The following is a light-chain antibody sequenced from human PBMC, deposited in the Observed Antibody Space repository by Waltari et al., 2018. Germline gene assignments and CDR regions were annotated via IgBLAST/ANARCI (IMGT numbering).Light chain of an antibody. CDR3: QQYGSSLST. Sequence: TLSCRASQSVTSSYLAWYQQKSGQAPRLLIYGASSRATGIPDRFSGSGSGTDFTLTITRLEPEDFAAYYCQQYGSSLSTFGQGTRLEIK. J-gene: IGKJ5*01. V-gene: IGKV3-20*01. CDR1: QSVTSSY. CDR2: GAS.